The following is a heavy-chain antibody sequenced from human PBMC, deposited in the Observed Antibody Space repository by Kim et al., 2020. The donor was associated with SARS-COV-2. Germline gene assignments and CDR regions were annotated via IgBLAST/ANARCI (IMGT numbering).Heavy chain of an antibody. D-gene: IGHD2-15*01. CDR1: GGTFSSYA. CDR3: AREEMVVAAALDY. V-gene: IGHV1-69*13. CDR2: IIPIIGTA. Sequence: SVKVSCKASGGTFSSYAISWVRQAPGQGLEWMGGIIPIIGTANYAQKFQGRVTITADESTSTAYMELSSLRSEDTAVYYCAREEMVVAAALDYWGQGTLVTVSS. J-gene: IGHJ4*02.